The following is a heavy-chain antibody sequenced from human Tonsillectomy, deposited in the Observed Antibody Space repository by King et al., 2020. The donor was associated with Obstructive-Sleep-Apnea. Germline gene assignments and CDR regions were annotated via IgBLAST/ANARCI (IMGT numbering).Heavy chain of an antibody. CDR3: AKDSGYCRTGRCCTNSGFDP. CDR1: GFTFGDYA. D-gene: IGHD2-2*03. CDR2: ISWDGGST. Sequence: VQLVESGGVVAQPGGSLRLSCAASGFTFGDYAMHWVRQAPGKGLEWVSRISWDGGSTYYADSVRGRFTISRDNSKNSLYLQMNSLRADDTAFYYRAKDSGYCRTGRCCTNSGFDPWGQGSLVTVSS. V-gene: IGHV3-43D*03. J-gene: IGHJ5*02.